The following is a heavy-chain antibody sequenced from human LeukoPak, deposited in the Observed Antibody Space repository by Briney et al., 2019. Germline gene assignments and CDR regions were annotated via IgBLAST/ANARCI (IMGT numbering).Heavy chain of an antibody. CDR2: IYYSGST. J-gene: IGHJ3*02. D-gene: IGHD5-18*01. CDR3: ARDHGRSYNYGSDALDI. V-gene: IGHV4-31*03. CDR1: GGSIKGGVFF. Sequence: SQTLSLTCSVSGGSIKGGVFFWNWVRQHPGKGLEWIGHIYYSGSTSYNQSVKSRVTISVDTSKNQFSLKLTSVTAADTAMYYCARDHGRSYNYGSDALDIWGQGTLVIVSA.